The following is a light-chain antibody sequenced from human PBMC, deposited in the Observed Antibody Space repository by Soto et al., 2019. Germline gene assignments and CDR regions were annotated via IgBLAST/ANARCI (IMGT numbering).Light chain of an antibody. V-gene: IGKV1-5*03. CDR3: QQYDSYPWT. J-gene: IGKJ1*01. Sequence: DIQMTQFPSTLSASVGDRVTITCRASQSISSWLAWYQQKPGKAPKLLIYQASNLQSAVPSRFSGSGSGTEFALTITSLQPDDLATYYCQQYDSYPWTFGQGTKVEIK. CDR2: QAS. CDR1: QSISSW.